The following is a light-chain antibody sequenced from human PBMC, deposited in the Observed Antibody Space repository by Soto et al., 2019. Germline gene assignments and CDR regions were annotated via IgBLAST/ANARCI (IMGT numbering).Light chain of an antibody. CDR1: QNINNY. CDR3: QQYEIFPIT. CDR2: DAS. V-gene: IGKV1-33*01. Sequence: DIQMTQSPSSLSASVGDRVTITCHASQNINNYLNWYQQKPGRAPKLLIYDASNLEAGVPSRFRGSGSGTDFTFTISSLQPEDIATYYCQQYEIFPITFGQGTRLEIK. J-gene: IGKJ5*01.